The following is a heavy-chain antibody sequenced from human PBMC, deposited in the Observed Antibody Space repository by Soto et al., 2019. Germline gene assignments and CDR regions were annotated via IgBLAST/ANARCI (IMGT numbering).Heavy chain of an antibody. V-gene: IGHV3-72*01. CDR2: SRNKANSYNT. CDR3: ARDTGGSYDY. D-gene: IGHD1-26*01. Sequence: PGGSLRLSCAASGFTFSNYYMDWVRQVPGKGLEWVGRSRNKANSYNTEYAASVKDRFSISRDNSKDSMYLQMNSLKTEDTAVYYCARDTGGSYDYWGQGAPVTVSS. CDR1: GFTFSNYY. J-gene: IGHJ4*02.